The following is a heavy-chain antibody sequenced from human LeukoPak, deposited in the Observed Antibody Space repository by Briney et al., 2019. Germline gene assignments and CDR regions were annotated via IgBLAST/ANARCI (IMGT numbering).Heavy chain of an antibody. Sequence: PGGSLRLSCAASGFTFSSYSMNWVRQAPGKGLEWVSYISSSSSTIYYADSVKGRFTISRDNAKNSLYLQMNSLRAEDTAVYYCAKEESYYAWYFDLWGRGTLVTVSS. D-gene: IGHD1-26*01. V-gene: IGHV3-48*01. CDR1: GFTFSSYS. CDR2: ISSSSSTI. J-gene: IGHJ2*01. CDR3: AKEESYYAWYFDL.